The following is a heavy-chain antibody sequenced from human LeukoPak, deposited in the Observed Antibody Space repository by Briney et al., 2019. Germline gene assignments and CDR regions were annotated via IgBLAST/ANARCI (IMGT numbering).Heavy chain of an antibody. CDR3: ASERGYCGGGSCYSYYYYYMDV. Sequence: SETLSLTCTVSGGSINSDNNYWVWIRQPPGKGLEWIGNIYYSGTIYYNPSLRSRVTISLDTSKNQFSLKLISVTAADTDVYYCASERGYCGGGSCYSYYYYYMDVWGKGTTVTVSS. D-gene: IGHD2-15*01. J-gene: IGHJ6*03. CDR2: IYYSGTI. V-gene: IGHV4-39*01. CDR1: GGSINSDNNY.